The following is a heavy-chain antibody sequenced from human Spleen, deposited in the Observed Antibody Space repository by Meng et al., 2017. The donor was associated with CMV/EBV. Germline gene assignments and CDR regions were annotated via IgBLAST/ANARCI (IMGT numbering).Heavy chain of an antibody. J-gene: IGHJ6*02. CDR2: ISSSSSYI. V-gene: IGHV3-21*01. CDR3: AREGYCSSTSCHYYYYGMDV. D-gene: IGHD2-2*01. Sequence: GESLKISCAASGFTFSSYSMNWVRQAPGKGLEWVSSISSSSSYIYYADSVKGRFTISRDNAKNSLYLQMNSLRAEDTAVYYCAREGYCSSTSCHYYYYGMDVWGQGTTVTVSS. CDR1: GFTFSSYS.